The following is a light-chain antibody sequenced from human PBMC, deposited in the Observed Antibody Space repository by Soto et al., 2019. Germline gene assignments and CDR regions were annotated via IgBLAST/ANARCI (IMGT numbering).Light chain of an antibody. CDR2: GAS. Sequence: EIVLTQSPGTLSLSPGERATLSCRASQSVSSSYLAWYQQKAGQAPRLLILGASRRVIGIPDRFSGSGSGTDFTLTISRLEPEDFAVYYCQQYGSSPQTFGQGTKVDIK. V-gene: IGKV3-20*01. J-gene: IGKJ1*01. CDR3: QQYGSSPQT. CDR1: QSVSSSY.